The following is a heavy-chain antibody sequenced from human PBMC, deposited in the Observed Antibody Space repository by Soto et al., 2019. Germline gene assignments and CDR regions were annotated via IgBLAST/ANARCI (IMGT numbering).Heavy chain of an antibody. D-gene: IGHD2-2*01. V-gene: IGHV3-74*01. CDR1: GFTFSSYW. CDR3: ARGGLTAADDY. J-gene: IGHJ4*02. CDR2: INSDGSST. Sequence: EVQLVGSGGGLVQPGGSLRLSCAASGFTFSSYWMHWVRQAPGKGLVWVSRINSDGSSTSYADSMKGRFTISRDNAKNTLYLQMNSLRAEDTAVYYCARGGLTAADDYWGQGTLVTVSS.